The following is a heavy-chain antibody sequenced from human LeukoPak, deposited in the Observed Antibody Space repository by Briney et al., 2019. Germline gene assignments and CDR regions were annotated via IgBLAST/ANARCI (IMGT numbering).Heavy chain of an antibody. Sequence: ASVKVSCKASGYTFTSYDINWVRQATGQGLEWMGWMNPNSGNTGYAQKFQGRVTMTRNTSISTAYMELSSLRSEDTAVYYCARARIAAAGTRMDVWGQGTTVTVSS. V-gene: IGHV1-8*01. D-gene: IGHD6-13*01. CDR2: MNPNSGNT. CDR1: GYTFTSYD. J-gene: IGHJ6*02. CDR3: ARARIAAAGTRMDV.